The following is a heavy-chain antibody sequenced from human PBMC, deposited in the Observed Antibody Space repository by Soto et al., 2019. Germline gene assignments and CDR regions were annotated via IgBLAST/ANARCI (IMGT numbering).Heavy chain of an antibody. D-gene: IGHD4-17*01. V-gene: IGHV3-64D*06. CDR1: GFTFSMYS. J-gene: IGHJ4*02. CDR3: VKLAEYGVDEG. Sequence: GGSLRLSCSASGFTFSMYSMHWIRQAPGKGLEYVSAISDDGRSTYYADSVKGRYTISRDNSNNAVFLQMSSLRPDDTAVYYCVKLAEYGVDEGWGLGTLVTVSS. CDR2: ISDDGRST.